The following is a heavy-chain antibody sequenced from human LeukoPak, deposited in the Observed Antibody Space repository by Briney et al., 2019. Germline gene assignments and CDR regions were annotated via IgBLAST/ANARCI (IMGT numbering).Heavy chain of an antibody. J-gene: IGHJ5*02. Sequence: SETLSLTCTVSGGSISSYYWSWIRQPPGKGLEWIGYIYYSGSTNYNPSLKSRVTISVDTSKNQFSLKLSSVTAADTAVYYCARDLPNSSGGWFDPWGQGTLATVSS. CDR3: ARDLPNSSGGWFDP. D-gene: IGHD6-6*01. CDR2: IYYSGST. CDR1: GGSISSYY. V-gene: IGHV4-59*12.